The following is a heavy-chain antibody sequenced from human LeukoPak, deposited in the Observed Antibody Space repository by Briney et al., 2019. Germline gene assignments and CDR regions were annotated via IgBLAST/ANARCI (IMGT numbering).Heavy chain of an antibody. CDR1: GFTFSSYW. V-gene: IGHV3-7*01. J-gene: IGHJ4*02. Sequence: GGSLRLSCAASGFTFSSYWMSWVRQAPGKGLEWVANIKQDGSEKYYVDSVKGRFTISRDNAKNSLYLQMNSLRAEDTAVYYCARGGYYDSSGYRFDYWGQGTLVTVSS. CDR3: ARGGYYDSSGYRFDY. D-gene: IGHD3-22*01. CDR2: IKQDGSEK.